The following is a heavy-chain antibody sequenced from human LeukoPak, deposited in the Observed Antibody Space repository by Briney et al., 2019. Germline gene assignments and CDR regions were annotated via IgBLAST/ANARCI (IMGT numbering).Heavy chain of an antibody. J-gene: IGHJ4*02. CDR3: ARDRLTTVTTFHFDY. V-gene: IGHV3-33*01. CDR2: IWSDSTNK. CDR1: GFTFNTYA. Sequence: GGSLRLSCAASGFTFNTYAMHWVRQAPGKGLEWVAVIWSDSTNKYYADSVRGRFTISRDNSKNTLYLQMSSLRAEDTAMYYYARDRLTTVTTFHFDYWGQGTLVTVSS. D-gene: IGHD4-17*01.